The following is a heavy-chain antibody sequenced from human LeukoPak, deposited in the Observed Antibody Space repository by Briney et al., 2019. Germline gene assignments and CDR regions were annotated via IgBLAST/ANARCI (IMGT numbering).Heavy chain of an antibody. V-gene: IGHV3-23*01. CDR1: GFTFSSYA. CDR2: ISGSGGST. D-gene: IGHD3-10*01. J-gene: IGHJ4*02. Sequence: GGSLRLFCAASGFTFSSYAMSWVRQAPGKGLEWVSAISGSGGSTYYADSVKGRFTISRDNSKNTLYLQMNSLRAEDTAVYYCAKDLLDHYGSGSPLDYWGQGTLVTVSS. CDR3: AKDLLDHYGSGSPLDY.